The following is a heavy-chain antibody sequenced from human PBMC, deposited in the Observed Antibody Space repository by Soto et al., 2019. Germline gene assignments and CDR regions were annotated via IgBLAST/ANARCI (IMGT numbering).Heavy chain of an antibody. CDR1: GGTFIDYA. CDR3: AGTYDTSGDYPYYVEY. Sequence: QVQLVQSGAEVKKPGSSVRVSCEASGGTFIDYAFSWVRQAPGQGLEWMGGTVPIYGIEDYAQKFQGRIPITADASTRTADMELTSLRSEDTAVYYCAGTYDTSGDYPYYVEYWGQGTLVTFPS. V-gene: IGHV1-69*01. CDR2: TVPIYGIE. D-gene: IGHD3-22*01. J-gene: IGHJ4*02.